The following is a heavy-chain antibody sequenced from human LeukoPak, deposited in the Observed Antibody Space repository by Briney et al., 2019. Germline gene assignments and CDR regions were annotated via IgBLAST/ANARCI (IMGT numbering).Heavy chain of an antibody. J-gene: IGHJ5*02. CDR3: ARGGPNYSGGWYTWFDP. CDR1: GDSISSYY. D-gene: IGHD6-19*01. V-gene: IGHV4-59*12. CDR2: IYYSGNT. Sequence: SETLSLTCTVSGDSISSYYWSWIRQPPGKGLEWIGYIYYSGNTNYNPSLKNRVTISVDTSNNQFSLKLSSVTAADTAVYYCARGGPNYSGGWYTWFDPWGQGTLVTVSS.